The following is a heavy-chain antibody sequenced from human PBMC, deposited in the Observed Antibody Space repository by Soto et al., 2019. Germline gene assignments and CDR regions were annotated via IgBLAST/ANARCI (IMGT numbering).Heavy chain of an antibody. V-gene: IGHV3-48*03. Sequence: GGSLRLSCAASGFTFSSYEMNWVRQAPGKGLEWVSYISTSASTIYYADSVKGRFTISRDNAKNSLYLQMNRLRAEDTAVYYCAREADRHNNFDHWGQGILVTVSS. CDR3: AREADRHNNFDH. CDR1: GFTFSSYE. CDR2: ISTSASTI. D-gene: IGHD3-22*01. J-gene: IGHJ4*02.